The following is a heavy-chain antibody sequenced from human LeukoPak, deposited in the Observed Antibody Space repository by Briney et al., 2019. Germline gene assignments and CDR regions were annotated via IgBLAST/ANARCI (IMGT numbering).Heavy chain of an antibody. Sequence: GGSLRLSCAASGFTFSSYDMHWVRQAPGKGPEGVAVIRYDGSNKNYGDSVKGRFTISRDNSKNTLYLQMNSLRAEDTAVYYCARALSAMVPDYWGQGTLLTVSS. CDR3: ARALSAMVPDY. J-gene: IGHJ4*02. D-gene: IGHD5-18*01. CDR1: GFTFSSYD. CDR2: IRYDGSNK. V-gene: IGHV3-33*01.